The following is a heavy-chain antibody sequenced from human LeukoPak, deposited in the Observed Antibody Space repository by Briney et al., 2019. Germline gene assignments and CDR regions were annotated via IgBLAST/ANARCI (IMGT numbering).Heavy chain of an antibody. CDR3: ARGFPRSYGDYDY. CDR1: GYTFTGYY. Sequence: ASVKVSCKASGYTFTGYYMHWVRQAPGQGLEWMGWINPNSGNTGYAQKFQGRVTMTRNTSISTAYMELSSLRSEDTAVYYCARGFPRSYGDYDYWGQGTLVTVSS. J-gene: IGHJ4*02. V-gene: IGHV1-8*02. CDR2: INPNSGNT. D-gene: IGHD4-17*01.